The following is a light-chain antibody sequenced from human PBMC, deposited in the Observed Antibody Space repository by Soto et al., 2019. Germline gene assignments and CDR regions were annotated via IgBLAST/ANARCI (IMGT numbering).Light chain of an antibody. Sequence: EVVLKQSPATLSLSPGERATLSCRASQSVGTFLGWYQQKPGQVPRLLIYDTSKRATGIPARFSGSGSGTDFFLTISSLAPEDIAVYYCQHRSNWPPGFGQGTRLEIK. CDR2: DTS. V-gene: IGKV3-11*01. CDR3: QHRSNWPPG. CDR1: QSVGTF. J-gene: IGKJ5*01.